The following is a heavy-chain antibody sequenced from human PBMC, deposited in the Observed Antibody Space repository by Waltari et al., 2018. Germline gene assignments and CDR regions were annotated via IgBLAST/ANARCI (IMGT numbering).Heavy chain of an antibody. J-gene: IGHJ3*02. CDR1: GGSISSSSYH. V-gene: IGHV4-39*01. CDR2: IYYSGST. Sequence: QLQLQESGPGLVKPSEALSLTCTVSGGSISSSSYHWGWIRQPPGKGLEWIGRIYYSGSTYYNPSLKSRVTISVDTSKNQFSLKLSSVTAADTAVYYCARRITIFGVVIMDAFDIWGQGTMVTVSS. D-gene: IGHD3-3*01. CDR3: ARRITIFGVVIMDAFDI.